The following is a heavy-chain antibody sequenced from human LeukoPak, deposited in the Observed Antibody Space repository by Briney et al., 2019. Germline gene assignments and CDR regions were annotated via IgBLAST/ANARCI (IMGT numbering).Heavy chain of an antibody. CDR2: FDPEDGET. CDR3: ATAVGAPSGLGY. J-gene: IGHJ4*02. Sequence: ASVKVSCKVSGYTLTGLSMHWVRQAPGKGLEWMGGFDPEDGETIYAQKFQGRVTMTEDTSTDTAYMELSSLRSEDTAVYYCATAVGAPSGLGYWGQGTLVTVSS. V-gene: IGHV1-24*01. D-gene: IGHD1-26*01. CDR1: GYTLTGLS.